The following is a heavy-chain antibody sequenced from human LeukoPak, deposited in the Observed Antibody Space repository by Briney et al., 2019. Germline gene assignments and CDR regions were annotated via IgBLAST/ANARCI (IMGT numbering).Heavy chain of an antibody. CDR2: IKQDGSEE. J-gene: IGHJ1*01. CDR1: GFRFSSYW. V-gene: IGHV3-7*01. Sequence: GGSLRLSCAASGFRFSSYWMSWVRQVPEKGLEWVANIKQDGSEENYVDSVKGRFIISRDNAKSTLNLQMNSLRAEDTAVYYCAKDPYSSRMEYFQQWGQGTLVIVSS. D-gene: IGHD3-22*01. CDR3: AKDPYSSRMEYFQQ.